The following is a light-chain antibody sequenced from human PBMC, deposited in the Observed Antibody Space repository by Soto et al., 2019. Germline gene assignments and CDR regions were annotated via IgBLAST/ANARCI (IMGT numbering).Light chain of an antibody. CDR3: SSFTSSTTYV. CDR1: SSDVGGYNN. CDR2: DVS. Sequence: QSALTQPASVSGSPGQAITISCTGTSSDVGGYNNVCWYQQHPGKAPKLIIYDVSNRPSGVFNRFSGSKSGNTASLTISGLQAEDEADYYCSSFTSSTTYVFGTRTKLTVL. J-gene: IGLJ1*01. V-gene: IGLV2-14*01.